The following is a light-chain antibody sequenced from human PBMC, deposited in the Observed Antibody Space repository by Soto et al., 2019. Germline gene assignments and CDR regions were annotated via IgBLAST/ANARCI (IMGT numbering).Light chain of an antibody. V-gene: IGKV3-11*01. CDR3: QQRVNWPPT. J-gene: IGKJ4*01. Sequence: EVVLTQSPASLSLSPGDRATLSCRADQSVSDYLGWYQQKPGQPPRLLFFDASSRASGVPHRFSAGGSGTDFTLIISSLQPEDFAGYYCQQRVNWPPTFGGGTKVEI. CDR2: DAS. CDR1: QSVSDY.